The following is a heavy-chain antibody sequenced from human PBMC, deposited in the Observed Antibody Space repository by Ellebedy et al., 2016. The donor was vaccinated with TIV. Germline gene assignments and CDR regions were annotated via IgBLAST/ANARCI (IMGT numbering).Heavy chain of an antibody. D-gene: IGHD1-14*01. CDR2: ISYSGVGT. V-gene: IGHV3-23*01. CDR1: GFTFSSYG. CDR3: ANTWYGRSVDDFDF. J-gene: IGHJ3*01. Sequence: GGSLRLXXAASGFTFSSYGMSWVRQAPGKGLEWVSAISYSGVGTHYADSVKGRFTISRDNSKNTLYLQMNSLRAEDTAVYYCANTWYGRSVDDFDFWGQGTMVTVSS.